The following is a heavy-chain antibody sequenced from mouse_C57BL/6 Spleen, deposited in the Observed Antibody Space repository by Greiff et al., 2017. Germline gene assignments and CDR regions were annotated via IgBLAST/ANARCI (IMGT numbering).Heavy chain of an antibody. CDR1: GFSFTSYG. V-gene: IGHV2-2*01. Sequence: VQLQESGPGLVQPSQSLSITCTVSGFSFTSYGVHWVRQSPGKGLEWLGVIWRGGSTDYNAAFRSRLSISKDKYKSQVVFKMNRRQADDTAIYFGARKIESKGFSYAMDCWGKGTSVTVSS. CDR2: IWRGGST. J-gene: IGHJ4*01. D-gene: IGHD2-5*01. CDR3: ARKIESKGFSYAMDC.